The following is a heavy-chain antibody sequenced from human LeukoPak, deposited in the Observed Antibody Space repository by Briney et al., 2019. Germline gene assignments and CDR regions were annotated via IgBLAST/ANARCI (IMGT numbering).Heavy chain of an antibody. CDR1: GFTFSTYT. Sequence: PGGSLRLSCAASGFTFSTYTMNWVRQAPGKGLEWVSYISSSSSNIFYADSVKGRFTISRDNAKNSLYLQMNSLRAEDTAVYYCAKDPTVVTSPEYFQHWGQGTLVTVSS. V-gene: IGHV3-48*01. J-gene: IGHJ1*01. D-gene: IGHD4-23*01. CDR3: AKDPTVVTSPEYFQH. CDR2: ISSSSSNI.